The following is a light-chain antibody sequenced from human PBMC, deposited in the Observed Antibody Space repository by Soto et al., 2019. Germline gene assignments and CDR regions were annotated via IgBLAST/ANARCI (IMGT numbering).Light chain of an antibody. Sequence: SSELTQPPSVSVAPGKTARITCGGNNIGSKSVHWYQQKPGQTPILVIYFDSDRPSGIPERFSGSNSGNTATLTISRVEAGDEADYYCQVWDSSSDHVVFGGRTKLTLL. CDR1: NIGSKS. J-gene: IGLJ2*01. CDR2: FDS. CDR3: QVWDSSSDHVV. V-gene: IGLV3-21*04.